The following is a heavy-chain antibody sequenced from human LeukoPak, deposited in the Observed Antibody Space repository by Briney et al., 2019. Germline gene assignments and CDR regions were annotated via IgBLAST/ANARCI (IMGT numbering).Heavy chain of an antibody. J-gene: IGHJ5*02. CDR2: TYYRSKWYN. D-gene: IGHD3-10*01. V-gene: IGHV6-1*01. CDR3: ARDPIPRTGDRRFDP. CDR1: GDSVSSDSAA. Sequence: SQTLSLTCVISGDSVSSDSAAWNWIRQSPSRGLEWLVRTYYRSKWYNDYAVSVKSRITINPDTSKNQFSLQLSSVTPEDTAVYYCARDPIPRTGDRRFDPWGQGTLVTVSS.